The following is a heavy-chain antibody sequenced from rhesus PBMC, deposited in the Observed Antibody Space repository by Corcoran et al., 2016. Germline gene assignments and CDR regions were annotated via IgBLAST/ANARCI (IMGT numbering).Heavy chain of an antibody. Sequence: EVQLVESGGGVVQPGGSLRLSCAASGFTFDVYAMHWVRQAPGKGLGLVSGIRWRGCSTYYADSVKGQFTISRNNAKNSLYLQMGSLRAEDTALYYCARDLEGLADYWGQGVLVTVSS. CDR1: GFTFDVYA. CDR2: IRWRGCST. CDR3: ARDLEGLADY. V-gene: IGHV3-201*01. J-gene: IGHJ4*01.